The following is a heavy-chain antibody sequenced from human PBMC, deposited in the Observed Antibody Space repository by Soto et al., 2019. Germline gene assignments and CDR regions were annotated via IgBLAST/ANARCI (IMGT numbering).Heavy chain of an antibody. D-gene: IGHD2-15*01. CDR3: ARTPRAQMIVLEAATRFDY. CDR2: IIPYNGVT. Sequence: QVQLVQSGAEVKRPGASVKVSCKASGYSFTNYGFNWVRQAPGQGLEWMGGIIPYNGVTNYAHNFQGRVTLTTDTYTSTAYMELRSLTSDDTAVYYCARTPRAQMIVLEAATRFDYWGQGTPVTVSS. J-gene: IGHJ4*02. V-gene: IGHV1-18*04. CDR1: GYSFTNYG.